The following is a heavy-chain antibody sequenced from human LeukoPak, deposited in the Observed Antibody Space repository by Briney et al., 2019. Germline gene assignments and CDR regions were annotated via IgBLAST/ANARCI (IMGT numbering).Heavy chain of an antibody. CDR1: GFDFSRYV. D-gene: IGHD3-22*01. CDR3: ARGPEYYYDSSGYSFHAFDI. Sequence: PGRSLRLSCAASGFDFSRYVIHWVRQGPGKGLEWVALISPEGYMKDYADSVKGRFTVSRDNDKNSLYLQMNSLRAEDTALYYCARGPEYYYDSSGYSFHAFDIWGQGTMVTVSS. J-gene: IGHJ3*02. V-gene: IGHV3-30-3*01. CDR2: ISPEGYMK.